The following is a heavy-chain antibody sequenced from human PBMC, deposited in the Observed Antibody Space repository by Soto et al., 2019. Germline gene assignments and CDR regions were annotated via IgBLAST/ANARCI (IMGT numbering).Heavy chain of an antibody. V-gene: IGHV1-18*01. CDR1: GYTFTTYG. Sequence: QVQLVQSGAEVKKPGASVKVSCKASGYTFTTYGISWVRQAPGQGLEGMGWISAYHGNTKYAQKLQGRVTMTTDTSTSPAYMELRSQASDDAAGYYCARDSPPVDYWGQGTLVTVSS. J-gene: IGHJ4*02. CDR2: ISAYHGNT. CDR3: ARDSPPVDY.